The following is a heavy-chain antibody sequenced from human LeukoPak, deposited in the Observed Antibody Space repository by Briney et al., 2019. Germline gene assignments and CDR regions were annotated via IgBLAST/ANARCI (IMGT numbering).Heavy chain of an antibody. D-gene: IGHD2-15*01. CDR3: ARARTYCSGGSCYAWYFQH. CDR1: GGSISSYY. V-gene: IGHV4-59*01. Sequence: SETLSLTCTVSGGSISSYYWSWIRQPPGKGLEWIGYIYYSGSTNYNPSLKSRVTISVDTSKNQFSLMLSSVTAADTAVYYCARARTYCSGGSCYAWYFQHWGQGTLVTVSS. CDR2: IYYSGST. J-gene: IGHJ1*01.